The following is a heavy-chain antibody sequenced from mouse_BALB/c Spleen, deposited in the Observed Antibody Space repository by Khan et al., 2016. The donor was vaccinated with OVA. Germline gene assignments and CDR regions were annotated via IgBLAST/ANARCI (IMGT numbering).Heavy chain of an antibody. V-gene: IGHV1S137*01. CDR3: ARPAYDGYYDY. CDR1: GYTFTDYA. D-gene: IGHD2-3*01. J-gene: IGHJ2*01. Sequence: QVQLQQSGPELVRPGVSVKISCKGSGYTFTDYAMYWVKQSHAKSLEWIGLISTYYGSTNYNQKFKGKVTMTVDKSSSAAYMELARLTSEDSAIYYCARPAYDGYYDYWGQGTTLIVSS. CDR2: ISTYYGST.